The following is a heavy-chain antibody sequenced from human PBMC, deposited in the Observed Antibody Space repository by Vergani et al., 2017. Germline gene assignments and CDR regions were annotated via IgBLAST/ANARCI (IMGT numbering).Heavy chain of an antibody. V-gene: IGHV3-11*04. Sequence: QVQLVESGGGLVKPGGSLRLSCTASGFFFSDYYMSWLRQAPGKGLEWISYIASSDTTVYYADSVKGRFTISRDNAKNSLYLEMNSLRAEDTAVYYCARDYLDFPGSGSPYYFDHWGQGTQVTVSS. CDR1: GFFFSDYY. J-gene: IGHJ4*02. CDR2: IASSDTTV. CDR3: ARDYLDFPGSGSPYYFDH. D-gene: IGHD3-10*01.